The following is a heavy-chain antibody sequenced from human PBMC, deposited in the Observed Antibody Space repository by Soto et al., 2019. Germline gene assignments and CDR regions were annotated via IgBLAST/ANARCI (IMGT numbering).Heavy chain of an antibody. CDR1: GYTFVDYA. Sequence: QVRLVQSGAEVKGPGASVKVSCRASGYTFVDYALHWVRQAPGQGLEWVGWMNPKTGNIKSSHKFEDRVSITRDTATSTAYMELSGLRSEDTAVYFCTREAVVAENWFDPWGQGTLVTVSS. CDR2: MNPKTGNI. CDR3: TREAVVAENWFDP. D-gene: IGHD3-22*01. V-gene: IGHV1-3*01. J-gene: IGHJ5*02.